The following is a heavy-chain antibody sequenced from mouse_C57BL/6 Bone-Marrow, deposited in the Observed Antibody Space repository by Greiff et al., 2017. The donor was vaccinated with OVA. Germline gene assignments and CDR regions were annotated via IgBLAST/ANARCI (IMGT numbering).Heavy chain of an antibody. J-gene: IGHJ1*03. CDR3: ARLGADDYWYFDV. CDR1: GFTFSSYT. V-gene: IGHV5-9*01. D-gene: IGHD2-3*01. CDR2: ISGGGGNT. Sequence: EVQVVESGGGLVKPGGSLKLSCAASGFTFSSYTMSWVRQTPEKRLEWVATISGGGGNTYSPDSVKGRFTISRDNAKNTLYLQMSSLRSEDTAWYYCARLGADDYWYFDVWGTGTTVTVSS.